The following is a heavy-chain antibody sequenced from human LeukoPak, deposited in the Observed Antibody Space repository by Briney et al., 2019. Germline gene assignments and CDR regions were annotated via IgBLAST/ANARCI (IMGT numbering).Heavy chain of an antibody. D-gene: IGHD4-17*01. CDR1: GFNFSNYG. Sequence: PGRALRLFCAASGFNFSNYGMHWVRQAPGKGMEWVAVISYDEMNTYYEASVKGRFTIFRGHSKHTLYLQMNSLGGVDTAIYYCAKYRGMATVTYGKDYWGQGTLVTVSS. CDR3: AKYRGMATVTYGKDY. V-gene: IGHV3-30*18. J-gene: IGHJ4*02. CDR2: ISYDEMNT.